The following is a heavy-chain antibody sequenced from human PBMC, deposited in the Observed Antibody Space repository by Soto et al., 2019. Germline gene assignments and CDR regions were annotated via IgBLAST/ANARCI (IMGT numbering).Heavy chain of an antibody. CDR3: ARRPITIFGVVIMVDYYGMDV. J-gene: IGHJ6*02. CDR1: GFTFSGSA. V-gene: IGHV3-73*01. D-gene: IGHD3-3*01. CDR2: IRSKANSYAT. Sequence: GGSLRLSCEASGFTFSGSAMHWVRQASGKGLEWVGRIRSKANSYATAYAASVKGRFSISRDESKNTAYLQMNSLKTEDTAVYYCARRPITIFGVVIMVDYYGMDVWGQGTTVTVSS.